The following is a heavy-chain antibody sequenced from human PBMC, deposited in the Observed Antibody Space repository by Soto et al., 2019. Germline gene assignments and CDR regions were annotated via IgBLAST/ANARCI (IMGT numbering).Heavy chain of an antibody. D-gene: IGHD6-13*01. V-gene: IGHV6-1*01. Sequence: PSQTLSLTCAISGDSVSINSAAWNLIRQSPSRGLEWLGRTYYRSKWYNDYAVSVKSRITINPDTSKNQFSLQLNSVTPEDTAVYYCARLASRSSWYSDGWFDPWGQGTLVTVSS. CDR2: TYYRSKWYN. J-gene: IGHJ5*02. CDR3: ARLASRSSWYSDGWFDP. CDR1: GDSVSINSAA.